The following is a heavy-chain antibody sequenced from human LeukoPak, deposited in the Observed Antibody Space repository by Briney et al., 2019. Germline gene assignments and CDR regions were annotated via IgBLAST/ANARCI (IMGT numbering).Heavy chain of an antibody. D-gene: IGHD2-2*02. V-gene: IGHV3-7*01. CDR3: ARGWGDCSSVSCYTGGDVFDV. Sequence: PGGSLRLSXAASGFTFSSYWMSWVRQAPGKGLEWVANIKQDGKEKYYVDSVKGRFTISRDNAKNSLFLQMNSLRADDTAVYYCARGWGDCSSVSCYTGGDVFDVWGQGTLVTVSS. CDR1: GFTFSSYW. CDR2: IKQDGKEK. J-gene: IGHJ3*01.